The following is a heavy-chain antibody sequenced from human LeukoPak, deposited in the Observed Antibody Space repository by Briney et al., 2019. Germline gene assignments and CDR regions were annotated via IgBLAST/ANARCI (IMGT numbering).Heavy chain of an antibody. V-gene: IGHV4-30-4*08. J-gene: IGHJ4*02. CDR2: IYYSGST. D-gene: IGHD3-3*01. Sequence: PSETLPLTCTVSGGSLSSGDYYWSWIPQPPGKRLECFGDIYYSGSTYYNPSLKSRVTISVDTSKNQFSLKLSSVTAADTAVYYCARVVFPFGVVIITPGTFDYWGQGTLVTVSS. CDR1: GGSLSSGDYY. CDR3: ARVVFPFGVVIITPGTFDY.